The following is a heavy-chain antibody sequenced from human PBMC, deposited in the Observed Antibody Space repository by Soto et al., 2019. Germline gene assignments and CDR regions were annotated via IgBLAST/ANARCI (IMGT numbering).Heavy chain of an antibody. V-gene: IGHV3-33*08. Sequence: GGSLRLSCAASGFTFSSYAMHWVRQAPGKGLEWVAVIWYDGSNEYYADAVKGRFTISKDNSKSTLYLQMNSLRAEDTAVYYCARDDIPGIAVSTYGMDVWGQGTTVTVSS. D-gene: IGHD6-19*01. CDR2: IWYDGSNE. CDR1: GFTFSSYA. CDR3: ARDDIPGIAVSTYGMDV. J-gene: IGHJ6*02.